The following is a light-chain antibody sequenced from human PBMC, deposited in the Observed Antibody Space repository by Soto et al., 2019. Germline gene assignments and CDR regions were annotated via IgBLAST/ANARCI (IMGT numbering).Light chain of an antibody. Sequence: QSALTQPRSVSGSPGQSVTISCTGTSSDVGGYNYVSWYQHHPGKAPKLIVYDVTERPSGVPDRFSGSKSANTASLTISGLQAEDEADYYCCSYAGNYSWVFGGGTKLTVL. CDR1: SSDVGGYNY. CDR3: CSYAGNYSWV. J-gene: IGLJ3*02. CDR2: DVT. V-gene: IGLV2-11*01.